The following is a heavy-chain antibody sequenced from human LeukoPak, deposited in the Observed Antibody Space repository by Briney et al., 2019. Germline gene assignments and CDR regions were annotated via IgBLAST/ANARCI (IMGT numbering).Heavy chain of an antibody. Sequence: SETLSLTCTVSGGSISSYYWSWIRQPPGKGLEWIGYIYYSGSTNYNPSLKSRVTISVDTSKNQFSLKLSSVTAADTAVYYCAREKALRRAVAGNFDYWGQGTLVTVSS. CDR1: GGSISSYY. CDR2: IYYSGST. V-gene: IGHV4-59*12. CDR3: AREKALRRAVAGNFDY. D-gene: IGHD6-19*01. J-gene: IGHJ4*02.